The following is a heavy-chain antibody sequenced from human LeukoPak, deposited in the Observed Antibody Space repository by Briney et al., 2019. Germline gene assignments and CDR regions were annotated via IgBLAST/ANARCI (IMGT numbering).Heavy chain of an antibody. CDR1: GGSVSSGSYY. D-gene: IGHD6-6*01. Sequence: SETLSLTCTVSGGSVSSGSYYWSWIRQPPGKGLEWIGYIYYSGSTNYNPSLKSRVTISVDTSKNQFSLKLSSVTAADTAVCYCARGFLGAARPYDYWGQGTLVTVSS. CDR2: IYYSGST. CDR3: ARGFLGAARPYDY. V-gene: IGHV4-61*01. J-gene: IGHJ4*02.